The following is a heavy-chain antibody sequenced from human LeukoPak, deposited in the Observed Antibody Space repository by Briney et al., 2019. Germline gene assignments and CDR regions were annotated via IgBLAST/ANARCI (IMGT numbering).Heavy chain of an antibody. D-gene: IGHD1-14*01. J-gene: IGHJ6*02. Sequence: SETLSLTCTVSGGSISSYYWSWIRQPPGQGLEWIGYIYYSGSTNYNPSLKSRVTISVGTSKNQFSLKLSSVTAADTAVYYCARDPGNYYGMDVWGQGTTVTVSS. CDR1: GGSISSYY. CDR3: ARDPGNYYGMDV. V-gene: IGHV4-59*01. CDR2: IYYSGST.